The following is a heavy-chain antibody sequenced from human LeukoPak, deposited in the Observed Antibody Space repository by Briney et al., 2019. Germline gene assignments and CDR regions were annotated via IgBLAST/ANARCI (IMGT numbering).Heavy chain of an antibody. Sequence: PGGSLRLXCAASGFTFSSYSMKWVRLAPGKGLEWVSSISSSSSYIYYADSVKGRFTISRDNAKNSLYLQMNSLRAEDTAVYYCARDGYYYDSSGYADYWGQGTLVTVSS. CDR3: ARDGYYYDSSGYADY. CDR2: ISSSSSYI. V-gene: IGHV3-21*01. D-gene: IGHD3-22*01. J-gene: IGHJ4*02. CDR1: GFTFSSYS.